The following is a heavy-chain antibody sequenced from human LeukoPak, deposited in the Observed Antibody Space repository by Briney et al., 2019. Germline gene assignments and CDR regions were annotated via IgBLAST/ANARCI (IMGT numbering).Heavy chain of an antibody. D-gene: IGHD1-7*01. Sequence: SSETLSLTCAVYGGSLSGYYWNWIRQPPGKGLEWIGEINHSGSTNYNPSLKSRVTISLDTSKNQFSLKLTPVTAADTAVYYCARRRGETGTTFGYWGQGSLVTVSS. CDR1: GGSLSGYY. J-gene: IGHJ4*02. V-gene: IGHV4-34*01. CDR2: INHSGST. CDR3: ARRRGETGTTFGY.